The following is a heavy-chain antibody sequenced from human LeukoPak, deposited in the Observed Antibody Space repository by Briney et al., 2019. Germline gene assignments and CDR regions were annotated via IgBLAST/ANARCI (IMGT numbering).Heavy chain of an antibody. J-gene: IGHJ4*02. V-gene: IGHV1-18*01. CDR2: ISASNGNT. CDR3: ARYPLSYTSNWHYYFDY. Sequence: ASVKVSCKASVYTFTSYGVSWVRQAPGQALEWVGWISASNGNTNSAQKLQGRVTLTTDTSSSTAYVELRSLRSDDTAVYYCARYPLSYTSNWHYYFDYWGQGTLLTVSS. D-gene: IGHD1-7*01. CDR1: VYTFTSYG.